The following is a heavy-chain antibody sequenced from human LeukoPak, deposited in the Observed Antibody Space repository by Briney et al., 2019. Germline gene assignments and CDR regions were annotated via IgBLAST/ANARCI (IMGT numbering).Heavy chain of an antibody. CDR3: ARGVRGSTSWNSYYNYFYLDV. Sequence: AGGSLRLSCAASGFTFSNYWMSWVRQAPGKGLEWVANIKQDGSEKYYVDSVKGRFTISRDNAKNSLFLQMNSLRAEDTAVYYCARGVRGSTSWNSYYNYFYLDVWGKGTTVTVSS. V-gene: IGHV3-7*01. D-gene: IGHD1-7*01. CDR1: GFTFSNYW. CDR2: IKQDGSEK. J-gene: IGHJ6*03.